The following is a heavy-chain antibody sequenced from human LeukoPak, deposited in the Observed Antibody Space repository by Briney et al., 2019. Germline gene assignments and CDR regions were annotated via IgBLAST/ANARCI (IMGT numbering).Heavy chain of an antibody. V-gene: IGHV1-46*01. CDR2: INPSGGST. CDR1: GYTFTSYY. Sequence: ASVKVSCKASGYTFTSYYMHWVRQAPGPGLEWMGIINPSGGSTSYAQKFQGRVTMTRDTSTSTVYMELSSLRSEDTAVYYCARVGNPTPPITMVRGVPQYGMDVWGQGTTVTVSS. D-gene: IGHD3-10*01. J-gene: IGHJ6*02. CDR3: ARVGNPTPPITMVRGVPQYGMDV.